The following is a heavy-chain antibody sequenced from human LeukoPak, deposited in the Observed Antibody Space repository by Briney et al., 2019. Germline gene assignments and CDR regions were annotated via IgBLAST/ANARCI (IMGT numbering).Heavy chain of an antibody. J-gene: IGHJ6*03. D-gene: IGHD4-17*01. CDR2: IYPGDSDT. Sequence: GESLKISCKGSGYSFTSYWIGWVRQMPGKGLEWMGIIYPGDSDTRYSPSFQGRVTISADKSISTAYLQWSSLKASDTAMYYCARHSGEDDYYYYMDVWGKGTTVTVSS. V-gene: IGHV5-51*01. CDR3: ARHSGEDDYYYYMDV. CDR1: GYSFTSYW.